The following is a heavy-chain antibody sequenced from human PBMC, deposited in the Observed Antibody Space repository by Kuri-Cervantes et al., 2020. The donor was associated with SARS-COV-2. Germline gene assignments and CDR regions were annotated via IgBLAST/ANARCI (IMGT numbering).Heavy chain of an antibody. J-gene: IGHJ4*02. CDR1: GGSFSGYY. CDR3: ARDKYQLLYGGYYFDY. D-gene: IGHD2-2*02. Sequence: SETLSLTCVVYGGSFSGYYWSWIRQPPGKGLEWIGEINHSGSTNYNPSLKSRVTISVDTSKNQFSLKLSSVTAADTAVYYCARDKYQLLYGGYYFDYWGQGTLVTVSS. CDR2: INHSGST. V-gene: IGHV4-34*01.